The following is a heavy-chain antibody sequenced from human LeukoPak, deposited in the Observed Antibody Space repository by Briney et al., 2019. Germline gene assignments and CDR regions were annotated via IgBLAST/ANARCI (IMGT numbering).Heavy chain of an antibody. D-gene: IGHD3-22*01. V-gene: IGHV3-11*06. Sequence: PGGSLRLSCAASGFTFSDYYMSWIRQAPGKGLEWVSYISSSSSYTNYADSVKGRFTISRDNAKSSLYLQMNSLRAEDTAMYYCAREQRQNYYDSSGYPYWGQGTLVTVSS. J-gene: IGHJ4*02. CDR1: GFTFSDYY. CDR3: AREQRQNYYDSSGYPY. CDR2: ISSSSSYT.